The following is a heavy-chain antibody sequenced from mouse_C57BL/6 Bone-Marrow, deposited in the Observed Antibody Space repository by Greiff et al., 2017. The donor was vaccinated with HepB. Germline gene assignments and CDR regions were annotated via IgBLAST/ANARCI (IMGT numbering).Heavy chain of an antibody. CDR1: GFTFSDYG. Sequence: DVMLVESGGGLVKPGGSLKLSCAASGFTFSDYGMHWVRQAPEKGLEWVAYISSGSSTIYYADTVKGRFTISRDNAKNTLFLQMTSLRSEDTAMYYCARPFYYDYDGDAMDYWGQGTSVTVSS. CDR2: ISSGSSTI. CDR3: ARPFYYDYDGDAMDY. J-gene: IGHJ4*01. V-gene: IGHV5-17*01. D-gene: IGHD2-4*01.